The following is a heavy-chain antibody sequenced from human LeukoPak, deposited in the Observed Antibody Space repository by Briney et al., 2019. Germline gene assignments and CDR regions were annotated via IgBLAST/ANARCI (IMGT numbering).Heavy chain of an antibody. D-gene: IGHD2-2*01. J-gene: IGHJ4*02. V-gene: IGHV3-21*01. CDR3: ARAHHMLGYCSSTSCPRGLGY. CDR1: RVTSISYS. Sequence: PRGAPRVSSVPSRVTSISYSLHGVRPAPRRGGEGVSSVSIISGYNNYPHSVKGRFTISRDNAKNPLYLQINTLSTADTAVYYCARAHHMLGYCSSTSCPRGLGYWGQGTLVTVSS. CDR2: VSIISGYN.